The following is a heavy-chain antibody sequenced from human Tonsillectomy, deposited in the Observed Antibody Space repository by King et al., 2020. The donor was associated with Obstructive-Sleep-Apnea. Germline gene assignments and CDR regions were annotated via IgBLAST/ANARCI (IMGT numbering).Heavy chain of an antibody. Sequence: VQLVESGGGLVQPGGSLRLSCAASGFTFSSYSMHWVRQAPGKGLEWISYMSKYSDTIYYAASVKGRFTISRDNAKNSLYLQMNSLRAEDTAMYYCARDLGYNYGYYFDYWGQGTLLTVSS. CDR3: ARDLGYNYGYYFDY. CDR1: GFTFSSYS. D-gene: IGHD5-18*01. CDR2: MSKYSDTI. V-gene: IGHV3-48*01. J-gene: IGHJ4*02.